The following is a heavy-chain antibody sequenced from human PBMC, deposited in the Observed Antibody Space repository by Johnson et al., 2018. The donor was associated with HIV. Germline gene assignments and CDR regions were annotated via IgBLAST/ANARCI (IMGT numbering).Heavy chain of an antibody. CDR3: ARDRGGTRGAFDI. J-gene: IGHJ3*02. CDR2: ISYDGSNK. D-gene: IGHD1-1*01. Sequence: QVQLVESGGGVVQPGGSLRLSCAASGFTFSSYAMHWVRQAPGKGLEWVALISYDGSNKYYADSVKGRFTISRDNSKNTLYLQMNSLRAEDTAGYYCARDRGGTRGAFDIWGQGTMVTVSS. CDR1: GFTFSSYA. V-gene: IGHV3-30*04.